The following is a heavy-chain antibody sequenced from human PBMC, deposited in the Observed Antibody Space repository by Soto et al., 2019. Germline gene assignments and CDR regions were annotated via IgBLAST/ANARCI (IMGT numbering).Heavy chain of an antibody. CDR1: GASISSSNW. CDR3: ASVRGGYYYAMDV. V-gene: IGHV4-4*02. J-gene: IGHJ6*02. CDR2: IYHSGST. Sequence: PSETLSLTCAVSGASISSSNWWSWVPQPPGKGLEWIGEIYHSGSTNYNPSLKSRVTISVDKSKNQFSLKLSSVTAADTAVYYCASVRGGYYYAMDVWGQGTTVTVS. D-gene: IGHD3-10*02.